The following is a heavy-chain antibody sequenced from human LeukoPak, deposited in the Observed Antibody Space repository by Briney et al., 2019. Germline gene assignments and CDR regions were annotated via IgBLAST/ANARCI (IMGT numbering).Heavy chain of an antibody. Sequence: GGSLRLSCASSGFTFSSYAMSWVRQAPGKGLEWVSTIGGTGVRTYYADSVKGRFTISRDNSKNTLYLQINSLRAEDTAVYFCARVSKPGWFDYYYMDVWGKGTTVIVSS. J-gene: IGHJ6*03. CDR3: ARVSKPGWFDYYYMDV. V-gene: IGHV3-23*01. D-gene: IGHD3-10*01. CDR2: IGGTGVRT. CDR1: GFTFSSYA.